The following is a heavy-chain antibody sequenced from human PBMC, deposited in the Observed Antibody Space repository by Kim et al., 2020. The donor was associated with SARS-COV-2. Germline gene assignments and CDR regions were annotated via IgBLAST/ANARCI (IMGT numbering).Heavy chain of an antibody. V-gene: IGHV3-23*01. J-gene: IGHJ4*02. CDR1: GFTFSSHA. Sequence: GGSLRLSCGASGFTFSSHAMTWVRQAPGKGLEWVSSVCGGDGGTYYADSVKGRFTISRDNSKNTLYLQMNSLRAEDTAIYYCAKPRSGSCGGQSDLWGQGTLVTVSS. CDR3: AKPRSGSCGGQSDL. D-gene: IGHD3-10*01. CDR2: VCGGDGGT.